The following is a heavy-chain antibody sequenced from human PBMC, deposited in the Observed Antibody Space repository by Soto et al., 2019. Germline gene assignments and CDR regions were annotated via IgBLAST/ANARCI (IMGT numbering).Heavy chain of an antibody. V-gene: IGHV4-30-4*01. D-gene: IGHD2-15*01. CDR2: IYKSTTT. CDR3: ARGRYCLTGRCFPNWFDP. J-gene: IGHJ5*02. CDR1: GDSISTVDYF. Sequence: SETLSLTCSVSGDSISTVDYFWAWIRQPPGQALEYIGYIYKSTTTYYNPSFESRVAISLDTSKSQFSLNVTSVTAADTAVYFCARGRYCLTGRCFPNWFDPWGQGTLV.